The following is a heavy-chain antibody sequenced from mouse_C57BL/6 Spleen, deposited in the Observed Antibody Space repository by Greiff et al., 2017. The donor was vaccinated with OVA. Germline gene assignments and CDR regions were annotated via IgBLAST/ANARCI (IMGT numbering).Heavy chain of an antibody. CDR3: ARWSNYDAMDY. CDR2: IYPRSGST. Sequence: VQLQQSGAELARPGASVKLSCKASGYTFTSSGMSWVKQRTGQGLEWIGEIYPRSGSTYYNEKFKGKATLTADKSSSTAYMELRSLTSEDAAVDFCARWSNYDAMDYWGQGTSVTVSS. J-gene: IGHJ4*01. CDR1: GYTFTSSG. V-gene: IGHV1-81*01. D-gene: IGHD2-5*01.